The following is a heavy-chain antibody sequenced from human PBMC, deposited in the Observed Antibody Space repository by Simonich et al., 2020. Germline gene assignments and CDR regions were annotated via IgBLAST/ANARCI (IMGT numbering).Heavy chain of an antibody. Sequence: QVQLQQWGAGLLKPSETLSLTCAVYGGSFSGYYWTWIRQPPGKGLEGIGEINHSVSTNYNPSLKSRVTISVDTSKNQFSLKLSSVTAADTAVYYCARHLQLGPFDYWGQGTLVTVSS. CDR2: INHSVST. J-gene: IGHJ4*02. CDR3: ARHLQLGPFDY. V-gene: IGHV4-34*01. CDR1: GGSFSGYY. D-gene: IGHD1-1*01.